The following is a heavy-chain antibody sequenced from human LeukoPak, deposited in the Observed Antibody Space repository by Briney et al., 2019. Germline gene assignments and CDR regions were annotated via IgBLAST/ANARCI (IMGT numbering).Heavy chain of an antibody. J-gene: IGHJ4*02. CDR1: GGSFSGYY. CDR3: AGGRIAVAGTRDYFDY. Sequence: SETLSLTCAVYGGSFSGYYWSWIRQPPGKGLEWIGEINHSGSTNYNPSLKSRVTISVDTSKDQFSLKLSSVTAADTAVYYCAGGRIAVAGTRDYFDYWGQGTLVTVSS. V-gene: IGHV4-34*01. CDR2: INHSGST. D-gene: IGHD6-19*01.